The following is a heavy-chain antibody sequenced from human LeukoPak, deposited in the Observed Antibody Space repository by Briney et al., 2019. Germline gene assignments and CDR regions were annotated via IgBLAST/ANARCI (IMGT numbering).Heavy chain of an antibody. CDR3: ARSPGGSSAVDY. CDR2: INSDGSIT. J-gene: IGHJ4*02. D-gene: IGHD2-2*01. Sequence: GGSLRLSCAASGFTFSSYWMHWVRQAPGQGLVWVSRINSDGSITTYADYVKGRFTISRDNAKNTLYLEVNSLRAEDTAVYYCARSPGGSSAVDYWGQGNLVTVSS. CDR1: GFTFSSYW. V-gene: IGHV3-74*01.